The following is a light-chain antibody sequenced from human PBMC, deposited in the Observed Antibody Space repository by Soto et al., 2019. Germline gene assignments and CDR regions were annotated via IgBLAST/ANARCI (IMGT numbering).Light chain of an antibody. CDR2: AAS. CDR1: HGISNY. CDR3: QKYNSAPLT. J-gene: IGKJ4*01. V-gene: IGKV1-27*01. Sequence: IQMTQSPSSLSASVGDTVTITCRAGHGISNYLGWFQQKPGKVPKLLIYAASTLQSGVPSRFSGSGSGTDFTLTISSLQPEDVATYYCQKYNSAPLTFGGGTKVDI.